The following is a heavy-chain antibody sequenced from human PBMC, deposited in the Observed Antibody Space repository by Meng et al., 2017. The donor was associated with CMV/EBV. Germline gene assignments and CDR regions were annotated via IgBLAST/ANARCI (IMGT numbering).Heavy chain of an antibody. CDR3: ARRRDRGGYYELWSGYHSVVVDYFDY. CDR2: IKQDGSEK. V-gene: IGHV3-7*01. J-gene: IGHJ4*02. D-gene: IGHD3-3*01. CDR1: GFTFSCYW. Sequence: GGSLRLSCAASGFTFSCYWMSWVRQAPGKGLEWVANIKQDGSEKYYVDTVKGRFIISRDNAKNSLYLQMNSLRAEDTAVYYCARRRDRGGYYELWSGYHSVVVDYFDYWGQGTLVTVSS.